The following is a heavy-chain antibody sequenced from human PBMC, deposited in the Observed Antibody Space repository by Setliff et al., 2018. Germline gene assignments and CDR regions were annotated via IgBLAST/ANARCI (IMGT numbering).Heavy chain of an antibody. CDR3: ARDRRNIVVAVVNAAFDI. D-gene: IGHD2-15*01. Sequence: ASVKVSCKASSYTFSSYGISWVRQAPGQGLEWMGWISAYNGDTNYAQNLQGRVTVTTDTSTGTAYMELRSLRSDDTAVYYCARDRRNIVVAVVNAAFDIWGQGTMVTVSS. V-gene: IGHV1-18*01. CDR1: SYTFSSYG. J-gene: IGHJ3*02. CDR2: ISAYNGDT.